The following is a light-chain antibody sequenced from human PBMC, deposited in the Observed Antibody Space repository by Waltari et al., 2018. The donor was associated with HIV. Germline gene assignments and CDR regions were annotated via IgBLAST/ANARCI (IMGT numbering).Light chain of an antibody. CDR2: RNN. CDR1: SSNIASTS. Sequence: QSVLTHPPAASETPAQRSTISCSRCSSNIASTSVYLYEHLPGPAPKLLIYRNNPRPSGVPDRFSGSKSGTSASLAISGLRSEDEADYYCAAWGDSLTSFVFGTGTKVTVL. CDR3: AAWGDSLTSFV. J-gene: IGLJ1*01. V-gene: IGLV1-47*01.